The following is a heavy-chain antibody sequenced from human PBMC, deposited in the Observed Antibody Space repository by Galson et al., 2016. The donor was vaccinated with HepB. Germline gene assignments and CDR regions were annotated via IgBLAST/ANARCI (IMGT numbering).Heavy chain of an antibody. CDR3: AREGGCTNGLCFHDAFDI. Sequence: ETLSLTCTVSGVSISSGGYYWSWIRQHPGKGLEWIGYIYYTGSSDYNPSLRSRVAMSLDTSKSQVSLKLTSVTPADTAVYYCAREGGCTNGLCFHDAFDIWGRGTMVTVSS. J-gene: IGHJ3*02. V-gene: IGHV4-61*08. CDR2: IYYTGSS. CDR1: GVSISSGGYY. D-gene: IGHD2-8*01.